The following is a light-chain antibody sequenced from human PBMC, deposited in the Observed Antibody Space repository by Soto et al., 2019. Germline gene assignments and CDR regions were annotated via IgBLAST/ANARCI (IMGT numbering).Light chain of an antibody. CDR1: QDVSNY. Sequence: IVILESRSFMSTTIGDRVTMTWQASQDVSNYLNWYQQKLGKAPKLLIYDASNLETGVPSRFSGSGSGTSFNFSLSSLQPEGSATYYCQPYSTLITFGGGTRLEIK. V-gene: IGKV1-33*01. CDR3: QPYSTLIT. J-gene: IGKJ5*01. CDR2: DAS.